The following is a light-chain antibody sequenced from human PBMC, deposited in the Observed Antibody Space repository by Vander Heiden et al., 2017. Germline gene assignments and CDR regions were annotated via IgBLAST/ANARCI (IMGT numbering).Light chain of an antibody. Sequence: SYELTQPPSVSVLPGQTARITCSGDALPKQYAYWYQQKPGQAPVLVIYKDSERPSGIPERFSGSSSGTTVTLTISGVQAEDEADYYCQSADSSGTYVVFGGGTKLTVL. CDR3: QSADSSGTYVV. CDR2: KDS. V-gene: IGLV3-25*03. CDR1: ALPKQY. J-gene: IGLJ2*01.